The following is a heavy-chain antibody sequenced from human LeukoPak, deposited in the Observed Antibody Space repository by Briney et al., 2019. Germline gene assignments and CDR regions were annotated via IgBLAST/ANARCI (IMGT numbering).Heavy chain of an antibody. D-gene: IGHD3-22*01. CDR3: AREGPTYYYDSSGPL. J-gene: IGHJ4*02. Sequence: SVKVSCKASGGTFSSYAISWVRQAPGQGLEWMGGIIPVFGTANYAQKFQGRVTITTDESTSTAYMELSSLRSEDTAVYYCAREGPTYYYDSSGPLWGQGTLVTVSS. V-gene: IGHV1-69*05. CDR1: GGTFSSYA. CDR2: IIPVFGTA.